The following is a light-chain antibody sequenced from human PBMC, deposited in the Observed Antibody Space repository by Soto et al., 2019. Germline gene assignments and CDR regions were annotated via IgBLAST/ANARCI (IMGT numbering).Light chain of an antibody. V-gene: IGKV1-5*01. CDR3: QPYHLYWT. Sequence: DIPLTQSPSTLSASVGDRVTITCRASQRIATWLAWYQHQPGSAPKLLIYGASTLQSGVPSRFSGSGSGAEFTLTIDYLQPEDFATYYCQPYHLYWTFGPGTKVEI. CDR2: GAS. J-gene: IGKJ1*01. CDR1: QRIATW.